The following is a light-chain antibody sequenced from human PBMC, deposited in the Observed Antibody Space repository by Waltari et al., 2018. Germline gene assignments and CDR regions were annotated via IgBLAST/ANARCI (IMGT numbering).Light chain of an antibody. Sequence: QSALTQPASVSGSPGQSITISCTGTSSCVGSYNLVSWFQRHPGKAPELLIYEGTKRPSGVSNRFSGSKSGNTASLTISGLQAEDEADYYCCSYASGSTIIFGGGTKLTVL. CDR2: EGT. CDR1: SSCVGSYNL. CDR3: CSYASGSTII. V-gene: IGLV2-23*01. J-gene: IGLJ2*01.